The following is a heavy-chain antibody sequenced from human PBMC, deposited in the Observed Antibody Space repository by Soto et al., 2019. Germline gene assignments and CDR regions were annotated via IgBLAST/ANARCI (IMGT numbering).Heavy chain of an antibody. CDR2: IHSDGSST. CDR3: ARGDRGAFDL. Sequence: EVPLVESEGGLVQPGESLRLSCAASGFTFSYYWMHWVRQAPGKGLVWVSRIHSDGSSTTYADSVKDRFTISRDNARNTLYLQMNSLRAEDTAVYYCARGDRGAFDLWGQGTVLTVSS. V-gene: IGHV3-74*03. CDR1: GFTFSYYW. J-gene: IGHJ3*01. D-gene: IGHD1-26*01.